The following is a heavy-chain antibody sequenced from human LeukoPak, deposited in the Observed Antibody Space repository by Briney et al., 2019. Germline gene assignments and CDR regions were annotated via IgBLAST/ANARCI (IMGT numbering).Heavy chain of an antibody. V-gene: IGHV4-34*01. J-gene: IGHJ4*02. D-gene: IGHD3-22*01. CDR2: INHSGST. CDR3: ARAGHSSGYDFDY. Sequence: SETLSLTCAVYGGSFSGYYWSWIRQPPGKGLEWIGEINHSGSTNCNPSLKSRVTISVDTSKNQFSLKLSSVTAEDTAVYYCARAGHSSGYDFDYWGQGTLVTVSS. CDR1: GGSFSGYY.